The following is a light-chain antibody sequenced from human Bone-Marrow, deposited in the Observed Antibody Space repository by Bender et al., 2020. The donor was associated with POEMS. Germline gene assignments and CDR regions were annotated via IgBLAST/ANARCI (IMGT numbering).Light chain of an antibody. CDR2: DVT. J-gene: IGLJ3*02. CDR3: CSYADNSVWV. Sequence: QSALTQPASVSGSPGQSITISCTGTSTDVGSNNLVSWYQQHPGKAPKLMIYDVTYRPSGVSYRFSGSKSGNTASLTISGLQAEDEADFYCCSYADNSVWVFGGGTKLTVL. CDR1: STDVGSNNL. V-gene: IGLV2-23*02.